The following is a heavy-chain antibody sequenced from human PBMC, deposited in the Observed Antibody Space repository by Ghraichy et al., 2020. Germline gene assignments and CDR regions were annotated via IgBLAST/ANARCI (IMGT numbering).Heavy chain of an antibody. V-gene: IGHV4-30-2*06. CDR2: IYPSGIT. J-gene: IGHJ6*02. Sequence: SQTHSLTCAVSGGSISGGGNSWSWIRQSQGKGLEWIGYIYPSGITNYNPSLNNRVTMSIDTSKNHFSLKLTSVTAADTAVYYCARDTISGFAMDVWGQGTMVTVSS. D-gene: IGHD3-22*01. CDR1: GGSISGGGNS. CDR3: ARDTISGFAMDV.